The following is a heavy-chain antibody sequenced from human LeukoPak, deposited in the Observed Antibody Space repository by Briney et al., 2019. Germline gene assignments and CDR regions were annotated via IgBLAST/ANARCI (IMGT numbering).Heavy chain of an antibody. CDR3: AKQTGSGLFILP. V-gene: IGHV4-39*01. D-gene: IGHD3/OR15-3a*01. CDR1: GVSISSSNSY. J-gene: IGHJ4*02. Sequence: PSETLSLTCSVSGVSISSSNSYWGWIRQPPGKGLEWIGSIYYTGNTYYNASLKSRVTISIDTSKNQFSLKLTTVTAADTAVYYCAKQTGSGLFILPGGQGTLVTVSS. CDR2: IYYTGNT.